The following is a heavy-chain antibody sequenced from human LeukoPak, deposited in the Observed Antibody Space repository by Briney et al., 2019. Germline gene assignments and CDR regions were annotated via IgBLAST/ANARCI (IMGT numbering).Heavy chain of an antibody. CDR3: ARLSIAARRFDY. CDR2: MNPNSGNT. D-gene: IGHD6-6*01. V-gene: IGHV1-8*01. J-gene: IGHJ4*02. CDR1: GYTFTSYD. Sequence: GASVKVSCKASGYTFTSYDINWVRQATGQGLEWMGWMNPNSGNTGYAQKFQGRVTMTRNTSISTAYMELSSLRSEDTAVHYCARLSIAARRFDYWGQGTLVTVSS.